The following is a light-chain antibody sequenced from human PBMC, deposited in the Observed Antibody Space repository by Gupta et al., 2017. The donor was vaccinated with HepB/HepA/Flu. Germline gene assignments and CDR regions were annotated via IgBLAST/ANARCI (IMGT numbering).Light chain of an antibody. CDR2: DAS. CDR3: QQRSNWPVT. Sequence: EIVLTQSPATLSLSPGERATLSCRASQSVSSYLAWYQQKPGQAPRLLIYDASNRATGIPARFSGSGSGTDFTLTISILDPEDFAVYYCQQRSNWPVTFGQGTKVEIK. CDR1: QSVSSY. V-gene: IGKV3-11*01. J-gene: IGKJ1*01.